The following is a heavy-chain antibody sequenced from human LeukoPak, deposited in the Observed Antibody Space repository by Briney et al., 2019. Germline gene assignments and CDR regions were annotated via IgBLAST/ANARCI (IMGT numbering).Heavy chain of an antibody. V-gene: IGHV1-18*01. CDR3: AKASVWTMVRVVSYFDE. CDR1: GYTFTSYG. CDR2: ISAYNGNT. D-gene: IGHD3-10*01. J-gene: IGHJ4*02. Sequence: ASVKVSCKASGYTFTSYGISWVRQAPGQGLEWMGWISAYNGNTNYAQKLQGRVTMTTDTSTSTAYMELRSLRSDDTAVYYCAKASVWTMVRVVSYFDEWGQGIQVTVSS.